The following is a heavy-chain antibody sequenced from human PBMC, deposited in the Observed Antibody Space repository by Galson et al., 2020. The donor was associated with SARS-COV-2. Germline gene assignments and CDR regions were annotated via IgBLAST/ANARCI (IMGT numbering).Heavy chain of an antibody. CDR2: ISGSGGST. V-gene: IGHV3-23*01. CDR3: AKDVGFLWELRGVY. Sequence: GESLKISCAASGFTFSSYAMSWVRQAPGKGLEWVSAISGSGGSTYYADSVKGRFTISRDNSKNTLYLQMNSLRAEDTAVYYCAKDVGFLWELRGVYWGQGTLVTVSS. CDR1: GFTFSSYA. J-gene: IGHJ4*02. D-gene: IGHD1-26*01.